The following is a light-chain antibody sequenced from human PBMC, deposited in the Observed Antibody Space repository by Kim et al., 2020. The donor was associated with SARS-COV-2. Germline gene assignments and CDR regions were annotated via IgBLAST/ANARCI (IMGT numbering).Light chain of an antibody. V-gene: IGKV1-5*03. CDR2: KSS. CDR1: QSISSW. CDR3: QQYHSYPVT. J-gene: IGKJ4*01. Sequence: AFVGDRVTSTCRASQSISSWLAWYQQKPGKAPKLLIYKSSNLQSGVPSRFGGSESGTEFTLTISSLQPDDFATYYCQQYHSYPVTFGGGTKVDIK.